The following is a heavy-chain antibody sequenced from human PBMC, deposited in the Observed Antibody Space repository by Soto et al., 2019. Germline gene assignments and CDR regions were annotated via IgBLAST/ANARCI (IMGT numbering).Heavy chain of an antibody. CDR3: VRGDNWNDEASDY. D-gene: IGHD1-1*01. J-gene: IGHJ4*02. V-gene: IGHV3-33*01. Sequence: GGSLRLSCAASGFMFSNHGMHWVRQAPGKGLEWVAVIWSDGNNRYYADSVKGRFTISRDNSKNTVYLQMNSLRAEDTAVYYCVRGDNWNDEASDYWGQGTLITVSS. CDR2: IWSDGNNR. CDR1: GFMFSNHG.